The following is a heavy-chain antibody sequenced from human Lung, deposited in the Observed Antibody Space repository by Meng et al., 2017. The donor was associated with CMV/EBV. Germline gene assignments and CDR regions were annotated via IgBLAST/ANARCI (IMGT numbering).Heavy chain of an antibody. CDR2: IYYSGST. Sequence: SXTXSLXCTVSGGSISSSSYYWGWIRQPPGRGLEWIGTIYYSGSTYYNPSLKSRVTISLDTSKNQFSLKLSSVTAADTAVYYCAREGTMVRGVYYYYYGMDVWXQGTXVT. V-gene: IGHV4-39*07. CDR3: AREGTMVRGVYYYYYGMDV. CDR1: GGSISSSSYY. D-gene: IGHD3-10*01. J-gene: IGHJ6*02.